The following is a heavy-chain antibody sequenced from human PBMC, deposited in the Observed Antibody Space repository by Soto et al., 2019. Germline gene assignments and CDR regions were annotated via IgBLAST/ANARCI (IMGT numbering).Heavy chain of an antibody. J-gene: IGHJ3*02. CDR2: VSDGGDTT. V-gene: IGHV3-23*01. D-gene: IGHD4-17*01. CDR1: RFTFSDYA. Sequence: GGSLRLSCAASRFTFSDYAMTWVRQAPGKGLEWVSVVSDGGDTTYYAASVRGRFTISRDNSKDTVYLQMNSLRAEDTAVYYCAKVVIYGDHRAGAFDIRGRGTMVTVSS. CDR3: AKVVIYGDHRAGAFDI.